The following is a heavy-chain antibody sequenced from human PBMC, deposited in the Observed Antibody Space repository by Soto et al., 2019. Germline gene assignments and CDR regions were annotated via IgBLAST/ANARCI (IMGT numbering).Heavy chain of an antibody. V-gene: IGHV2-5*02. D-gene: IGHD3-10*02. CDR2: IYWDEDK. CDR1: GFSLSTGGVG. J-gene: IGHJ4*02. Sequence: QITLKESGPPLVKPTQTLTLTCTFSGFSLSTGGVGVGWIRQPPGKALEWLALIYWDEDKRYSPSLKSRVTIPKDTSKNQVVLIMTNVDPVDTATYYCAHTLLFHRHFDYWGQGTLVTVSS. CDR3: AHTLLFHRHFDY.